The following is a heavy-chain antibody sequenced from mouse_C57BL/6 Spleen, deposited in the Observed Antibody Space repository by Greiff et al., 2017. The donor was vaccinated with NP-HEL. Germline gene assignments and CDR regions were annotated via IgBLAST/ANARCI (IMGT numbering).Heavy chain of an antibody. CDR1: GFSLTSYG. CDR2: IWSGGST. D-gene: IGHD2-4*01. J-gene: IGHJ3*01. V-gene: IGHV2-2*01. Sequence: QVQLQQSGPGLVQPSQSLSITCTVSGFSLTSYGVHWVRQSPGKGLEWLGVIWSGGSTDYNAAFISRLSISKDNSKSQVFFKMNSLQADDTAIYYCARKQGDYPWFAYWGQGTLVTVSA. CDR3: ARKQGDYPWFAY.